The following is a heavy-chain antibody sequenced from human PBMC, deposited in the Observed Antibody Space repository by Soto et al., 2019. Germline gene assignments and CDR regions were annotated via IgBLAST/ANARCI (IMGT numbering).Heavy chain of an antibody. CDR1: GGSISSGDYY. J-gene: IGHJ4*02. D-gene: IGHD3-22*01. Sequence: SETLSLTCTVSGGSISSGDYYWSWIRQPPGKGLEWIGYIYYSGSTYYNPSLKSRVTISVDTSKNQFSLKLSSVTAADTAVYYCARATYYYDSSGYNYFDYWGQGTLVTAPQ. CDR2: IYYSGST. CDR3: ARATYYYDSSGYNYFDY. V-gene: IGHV4-30-4*01.